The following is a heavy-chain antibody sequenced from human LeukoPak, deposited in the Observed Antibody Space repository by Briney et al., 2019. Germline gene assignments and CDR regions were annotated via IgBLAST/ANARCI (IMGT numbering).Heavy chain of an antibody. D-gene: IGHD5-18*01. CDR2: IKQDGSEK. J-gene: IGHJ4*02. Sequence: GGSLRLSCAASGFTFSSYWMTWIRQAPGKGLEGVTNIKQDGSEKYYVDSVKGRFTISRDNAKNSLYLQMNSLRAEDTAVYYCARDTGGGYSCYDCWGQGTLVTVSS. CDR1: GFTFSSYW. V-gene: IGHV3-7*01. CDR3: ARDTGGGYSCYDC.